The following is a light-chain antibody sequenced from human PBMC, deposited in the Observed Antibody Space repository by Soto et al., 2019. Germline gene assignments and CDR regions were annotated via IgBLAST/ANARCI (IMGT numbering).Light chain of an antibody. CDR1: QTISSW. Sequence: MAHSNSTVDRPVGDGVTISWRASQTISSWLAWYQQKPGKAPKLLIYKASTLKSGVPSRFSGIGSGTHLTLTITSLQHEGFAPYYCQPSPSTPLTFGGGTKVDIK. J-gene: IGKJ4*01. CDR3: QPSPSTPLT. CDR2: KAS. V-gene: IGKV1-5*03.